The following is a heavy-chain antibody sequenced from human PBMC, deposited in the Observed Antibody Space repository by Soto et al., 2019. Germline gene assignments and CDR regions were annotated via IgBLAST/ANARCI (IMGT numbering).Heavy chain of an antibody. J-gene: IGHJ4*02. V-gene: IGHV3-21*01. D-gene: IGHD1-26*01. Sequence: GGSLRLSCAASGFTFSSYSMNWVRQAPGKGLEWVSSISSSSSYIYYADSVKGRFTISRDNAKNSLYLQMNSLRAEDTAVYYCARDLPEGSYPSPYYFDYWGQGTLVTVSS. CDR3: ARDLPEGSYPSPYYFDY. CDR1: GFTFSSYS. CDR2: ISSSSSYI.